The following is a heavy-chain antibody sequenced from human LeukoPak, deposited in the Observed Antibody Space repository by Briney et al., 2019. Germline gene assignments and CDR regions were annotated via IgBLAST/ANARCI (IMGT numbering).Heavy chain of an antibody. J-gene: IGHJ4*02. CDR1: GYTFTGYY. V-gene: IGHV1-2*02. Sequence: ASVKVSCKASGYTFTGYYMHWVRQAPGQGLEWMGWINPNSGGTNYAQKFQGRATMTRDTSISTAYMELSRLRSDDTAVYYCARSFQIVGASKGGYFDYWGQGTLVTVSS. CDR3: ARSFQIVGASKGGYFDY. D-gene: IGHD1-26*01. CDR2: INPNSGGT.